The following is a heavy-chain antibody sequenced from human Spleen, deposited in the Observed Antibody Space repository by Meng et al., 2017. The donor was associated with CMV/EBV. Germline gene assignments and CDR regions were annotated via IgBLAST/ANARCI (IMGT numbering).Heavy chain of an antibody. CDR1: GFTFGSFG. D-gene: IGHD1-26*01. CDR2: IWYDGSNK. CDR3: ARVRVGAYDY. Sequence: GESLKISCTASGFTFGSFGMHWVRQAPGKGLEWVAVIWYDGSNKYYGDSVKGRFTISRDNSKNTLYLQMNSLRAEDTAVYYCARVRVGAYDYWGQGTLVTVSS. V-gene: IGHV3-33*01. J-gene: IGHJ4*02.